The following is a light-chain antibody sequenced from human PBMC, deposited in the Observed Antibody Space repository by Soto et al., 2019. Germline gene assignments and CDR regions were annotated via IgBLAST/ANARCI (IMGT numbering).Light chain of an antibody. CDR3: QKYNSAPWT. CDR1: QGINNY. Sequence: DIQMTQSPSSLSASVGDRVTITCRASQGINNYLAWYQQKPGKVPKLLIYAASTLRSGVPSRFSGSGSGTDFTLTINSLQPEDVATYYCQKYNSAPWTFGQGTKVEIK. V-gene: IGKV1-27*01. CDR2: AAS. J-gene: IGKJ1*01.